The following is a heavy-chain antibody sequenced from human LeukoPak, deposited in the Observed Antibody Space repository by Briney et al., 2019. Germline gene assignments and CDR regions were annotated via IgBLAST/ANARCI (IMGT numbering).Heavy chain of an antibody. D-gene: IGHD2-15*01. J-gene: IGHJ5*02. CDR3: TRRVSATCWFDP. CDR2: INSDGSTT. V-gene: IGHV3-74*01. Sequence: PGGSLRLSCAASGFTFSSYWMHWVRQAPGKGLVWVSRINSDGSTTNYADSVKGRFTISRDNAENTQYLQMNSLRVEDTAVYYCTRRVSATCWFDPGGQGTLVTDSS. CDR1: GFTFSSYW.